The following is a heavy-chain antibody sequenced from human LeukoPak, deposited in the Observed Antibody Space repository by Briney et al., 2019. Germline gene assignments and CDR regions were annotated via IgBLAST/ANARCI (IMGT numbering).Heavy chain of an antibody. J-gene: IGHJ5*02. CDR2: IYYSGST. CDR1: GGSISSGDHY. D-gene: IGHD3-22*01. CDR3: ARGDYYDSSGYYYH. V-gene: IGHV4-30-4*08. Sequence: SQTLSLTCTVSGGSISSGDHYWSWIRQPPGKGLEWIGFIYYSGSTSYNPSLKSRVTISLDTSKNYFSLKLTSVTAADTAMYYYARGDYYDSSGYYYHWGQGTLVTVSS.